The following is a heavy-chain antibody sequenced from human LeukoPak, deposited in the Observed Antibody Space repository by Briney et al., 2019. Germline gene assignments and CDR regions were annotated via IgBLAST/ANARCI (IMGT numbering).Heavy chain of an antibody. CDR2: ISGSGGST. CDR1: GFTFSSYA. CDR3: AKGPSSSWSYYYYMDV. Sequence: HPGGSLRLSCEASGFTFSSYAMSWVRQAPGKGLQWVSAISGSGGSTYYADSVKGRFTISRDNSKNTLYLQMNSLRAEDTAVYYCAKGPSSSWSYYYYMDVWGKGTTVTVSS. D-gene: IGHD6-13*01. V-gene: IGHV3-23*01. J-gene: IGHJ6*03.